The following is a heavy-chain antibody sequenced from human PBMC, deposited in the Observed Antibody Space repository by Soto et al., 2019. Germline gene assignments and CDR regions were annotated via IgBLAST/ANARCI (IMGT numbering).Heavy chain of an antibody. CDR2: IYYSGYT. Sequence: PSETLSLTCTVSGGSISSSSYYWGWIRQPPGKGLEWIGSIYYSGYTYYNPSLKSRVTISVDTSKNQFSLKLSSVTAADTAVYYCARYILSCYVGHHYLLAFWGQGTSVPVSS. CDR1: GGSISSSSYY. V-gene: IGHV4-39*01. CDR3: ARYILSCYVGHHYLLAF. J-gene: IGHJ6*01. D-gene: IGHD2-15*01.